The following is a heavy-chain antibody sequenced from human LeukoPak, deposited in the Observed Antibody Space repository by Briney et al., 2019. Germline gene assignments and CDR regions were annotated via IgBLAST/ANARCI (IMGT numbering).Heavy chain of an antibody. J-gene: IGHJ4*02. CDR2: ISAYNGNT. V-gene: IGHV1-18*01. CDR1: GYTFTSYG. D-gene: IGHD1-26*01. Sequence: ASVKVSCKASGYTFTSYGISCVRQAPGQGLEWMGWISAYNGNTNYAQKLQGRVTMTTDTSTSTAYMELRSLRSDDTAVYYCARVATHSGSYYLGRYYFDYGGQGTLVTASS. CDR3: ARVATHSGSYYLGRYYFDY.